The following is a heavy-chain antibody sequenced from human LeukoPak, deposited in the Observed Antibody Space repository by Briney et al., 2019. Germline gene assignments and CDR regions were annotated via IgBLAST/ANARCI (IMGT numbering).Heavy chain of an antibody. Sequence: ASVKVSCKASGYTFSNYNIHWLRQAPGQGLEWMGIVNPSGDSTNYAQNFQGRVTMTGDTSTSTVYMELSSLRSEDTAVYYCAGESGSYSTPFDYWGQGTLVTVSS. CDR3: AGESGSYSTPFDY. CDR1: GYTFSNYN. CDR2: VNPSGDST. D-gene: IGHD1-26*01. J-gene: IGHJ4*02. V-gene: IGHV1-46*01.